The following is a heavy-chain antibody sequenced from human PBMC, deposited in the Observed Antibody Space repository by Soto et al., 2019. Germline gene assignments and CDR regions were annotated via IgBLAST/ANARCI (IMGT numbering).Heavy chain of an antibody. CDR2: IKQDGSEK. V-gene: IGHV3-7*03. Sequence: GGSLRLSCAASGFTFSSYWMSWVRQAPGKGLEWVANIKQDGSEKYYVDSVKGRFTISRDNAKNSLYLQMNSLRAEDTAVYYCARDVGYYDILTGYYQSYYYYGMDVCGQGPTVTVYS. CDR3: ARDVGYYDILTGYYQSYYYYGMDV. D-gene: IGHD3-9*01. J-gene: IGHJ6*02. CDR1: GFTFSSYW.